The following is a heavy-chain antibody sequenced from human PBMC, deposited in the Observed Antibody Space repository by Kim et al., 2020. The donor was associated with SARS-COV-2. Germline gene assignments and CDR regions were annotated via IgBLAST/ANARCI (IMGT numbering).Heavy chain of an antibody. D-gene: IGHD3-10*01. Sequence: GESLKISCKGSGYSFTSYWIGWVRQMPGKGLEWMGIIYPGDSDTRYSPSFQGQVTISADKSISTAYLQWSSLKASDTAMYYCARHKGTISITMVRGVIKKGPHDAFDIWGQGTMVTVSS. V-gene: IGHV5-51*01. CDR3: ARHKGTISITMVRGVIKKGPHDAFDI. J-gene: IGHJ3*02. CDR1: GYSFTSYW. CDR2: IYPGDSDT.